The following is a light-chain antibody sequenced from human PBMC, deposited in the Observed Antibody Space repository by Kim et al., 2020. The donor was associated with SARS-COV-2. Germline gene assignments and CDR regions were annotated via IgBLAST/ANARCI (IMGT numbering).Light chain of an antibody. CDR3: QAWDSSTVV. J-gene: IGLJ2*01. Sequence: SVSPGQTARITCSGDKLGDTYACWYQQKPGQSPVLVIYQDSKRPSGIPARFSGSNSGNTATLTISGTQAMDEADYYCQAWDSSTVVFGGGTQLTVL. CDR1: KLGDTY. V-gene: IGLV3-1*01. CDR2: QDS.